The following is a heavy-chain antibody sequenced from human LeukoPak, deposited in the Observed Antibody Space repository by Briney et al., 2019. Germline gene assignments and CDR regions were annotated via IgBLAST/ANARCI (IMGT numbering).Heavy chain of an antibody. CDR2: ISYDGSNK. Sequence: GGSLRLSCAASGFTFSSYAMHWVRQAPGKGLEWVAVISYDGSNKYYADFVKGRFTISRDNSKDTLYLQTNSLRAEDTAVYYCAREVPLYYYMDVWGKGTTVTVSS. CDR1: GFTFSSYA. J-gene: IGHJ6*03. D-gene: IGHD3-10*01. V-gene: IGHV3-30-3*01. CDR3: AREVPLYYYMDV.